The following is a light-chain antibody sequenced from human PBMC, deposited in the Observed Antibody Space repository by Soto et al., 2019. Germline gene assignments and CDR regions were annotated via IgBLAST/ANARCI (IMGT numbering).Light chain of an antibody. CDR1: QSVGSY. CDR2: NAS. V-gene: IGKV3-11*01. J-gene: IGKJ5*01. Sequence: EIVLTQSPATLSLSPGERATLSCRASQSVGSYLAWYQQKPGQAPRLLIYNASNRATGIPARFSGSGSGTDFILTISSLEPEDSAVYYCQQRRNWPPVTFGQGTRLEI. CDR3: QQRRNWPPVT.